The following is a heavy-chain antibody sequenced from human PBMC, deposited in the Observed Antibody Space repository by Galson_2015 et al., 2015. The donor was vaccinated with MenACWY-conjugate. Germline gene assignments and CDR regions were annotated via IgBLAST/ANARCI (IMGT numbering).Heavy chain of an antibody. CDR1: GFTFSSYA. D-gene: IGHD3-9*01. J-gene: IGHJ4*02. Sequence: SLRLSCAASGFTFSSYAMSWVRQAPGKGLEWVSAISGSGGSTYYADSVKGRFTISRDNSKNTLYLQMNSLRAEDTAVYYCANKLRYFDPGPDYWGQGTLVTVSS. CDR3: ANKLRYFDPGPDY. V-gene: IGHV3-23*01. CDR2: ISGSGGST.